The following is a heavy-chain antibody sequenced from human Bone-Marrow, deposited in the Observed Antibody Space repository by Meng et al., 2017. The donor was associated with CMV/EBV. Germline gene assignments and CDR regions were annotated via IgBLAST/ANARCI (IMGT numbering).Heavy chain of an antibody. CDR2: ISGSGGST. D-gene: IGHD3-10*01. CDR3: AKGVWAMVRGVINY. J-gene: IGHJ4*02. Sequence: GGSLRLSCAASGFTFSGYAMSWVRQAPGKGLEWVSAISGSGGSTYYADSVKGRFTISRDNSKNTLYLQMNSLRAEDTAVYYCAKGVWAMVRGVINYWGQGTLVTVSS. V-gene: IGHV3-23*01. CDR1: GFTFSGYA.